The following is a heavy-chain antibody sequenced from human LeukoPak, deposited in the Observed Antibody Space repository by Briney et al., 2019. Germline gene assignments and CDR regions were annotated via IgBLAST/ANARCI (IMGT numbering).Heavy chain of an antibody. CDR2: IRYDGSNK. D-gene: IGHD6-13*01. CDR3: ATFSRQQLLDDVFDI. Sequence: GGSLRLSCAASGFTFSSYGMHWVRQAPGKGLEWVAFIRYDGSNKYYADSVKGRFTNSRDNAKNSLYLQMSSLRAEDTAVYYCATFSRQQLLDDVFDIWGQGTMVTVSS. CDR1: GFTFSSYG. J-gene: IGHJ3*02. V-gene: IGHV3-30*02.